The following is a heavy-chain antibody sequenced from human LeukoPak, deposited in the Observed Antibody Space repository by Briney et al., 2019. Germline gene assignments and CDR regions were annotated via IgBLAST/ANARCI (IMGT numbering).Heavy chain of an antibody. J-gene: IGHJ4*02. CDR3: ARSPRRKIAAAGTLDY. CDR1: GGTFSSYA. D-gene: IGHD6-13*01. V-gene: IGHV1-69*13. CDR2: IIPIFGTA. Sequence: GASVKVSCKASGGTFSSYAISWVRQAPGQGLEWMGGIIPIFGTANYAQKFQGRVTITADESTSTAYMELSSLRSEDTAVYYCARSPRRKIAAAGTLDYWGQGTLVTVSS.